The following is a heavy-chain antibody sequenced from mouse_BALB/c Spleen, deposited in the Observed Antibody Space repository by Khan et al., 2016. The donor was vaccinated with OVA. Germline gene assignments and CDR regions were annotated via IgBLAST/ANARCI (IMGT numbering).Heavy chain of an antibody. CDR2: IYPYNDDT. Sequence: EVQLQESGPELVKPGASVKMSCKASGYTFTSYVIHWVRQKPGQGLEWIGYIYPYNDDTKYNEKFKGKATLTSDKSSSTAYMELSSLTSEDSAVYYCATRGSTYTWFAYWGQGTLVTVSA. V-gene: IGHV1S136*01. J-gene: IGHJ3*01. CDR1: GYTFTSYV. CDR3: ATRGSTYTWFAY. D-gene: IGHD1-1*01.